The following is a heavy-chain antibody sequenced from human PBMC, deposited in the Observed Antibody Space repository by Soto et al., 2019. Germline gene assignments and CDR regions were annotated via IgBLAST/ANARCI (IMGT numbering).Heavy chain of an antibody. CDR1: GFTFSSYA. CDR2: ISYDGSNK. Sequence: GSLRLSCAASGFTFSSYAMHWVRQAPGKGLEWVAVISYDGSNKYYADSVKGRFTISRDNSKNTLYLQMNSLRAEDTAVYYCARESPTSFDYWGQGTLVTVSS. CDR3: ARESPTSFDY. J-gene: IGHJ4*02. V-gene: IGHV3-30-3*01.